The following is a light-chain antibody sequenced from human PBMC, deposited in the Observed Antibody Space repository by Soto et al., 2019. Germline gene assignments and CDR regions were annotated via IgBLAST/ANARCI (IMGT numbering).Light chain of an antibody. V-gene: IGKV3-15*01. J-gene: IGKJ5*01. CDR1: QSVDIN. CDR3: QQYAVSPIT. CDR2: GAS. Sequence: EIVLTQSPATLSVSPGERVTLSCRASQSVDINLAWYQQKPGQAPRLLIYGASTRATDMPGRFRGSGAGAEFTLTISSLQSEDSAVYYCQQYAVSPITFGQGTRLEIK.